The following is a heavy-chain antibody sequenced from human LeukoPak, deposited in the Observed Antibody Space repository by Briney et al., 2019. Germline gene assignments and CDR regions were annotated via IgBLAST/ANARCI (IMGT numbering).Heavy chain of an antibody. Sequence: SETLSLTCAVSGYSLSRGYYWALIRQPPGKGLEWIGTVYHTGSTYYNPSLDSRVTIPVDTSKNELSLNLKSVTAADTAVYYCARAGWIITSGIDYWGQGALVTVSS. CDR2: VYHTGST. J-gene: IGHJ4*02. D-gene: IGHD3-10*01. CDR1: GYSLSRGYY. CDR3: ARAGWIITSGIDY. V-gene: IGHV4-38-2*01.